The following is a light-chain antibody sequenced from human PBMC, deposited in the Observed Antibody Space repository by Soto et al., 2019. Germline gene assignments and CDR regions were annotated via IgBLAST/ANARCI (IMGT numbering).Light chain of an antibody. CDR1: SSDVGGYDF. CDR2: DVS. Sequence: QSALTQPASVSGSRGRSITISCTGTSSDVGGYDFVSWYQHHPGKAPRLMIYDVSHRPSGVSDRFSASKSGNTASLTISGLLAEDEADYYCSSYTSISTYVFGTGTKLTVL. CDR3: SSYTSISTYV. V-gene: IGLV2-14*03. J-gene: IGLJ1*01.